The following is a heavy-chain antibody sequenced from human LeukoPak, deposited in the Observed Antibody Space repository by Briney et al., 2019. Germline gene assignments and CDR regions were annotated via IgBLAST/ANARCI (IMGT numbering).Heavy chain of an antibody. CDR3: ARGRGGYAPNFDY. CDR2: IYYSGST. V-gene: IGHV4-59*01. CDR1: GGSISSYY. J-gene: IGHJ4*02. D-gene: IGHD5-12*01. Sequence: SETLSLTCTVSGGSISSYYWSWIRQPPGKGLEWIGYIYYSGSTNYNPSLKSRVTISVDTSKNQFSLKLSSVTAADTAVYYCARGRGGYAPNFDYWGQGTLVTVSS.